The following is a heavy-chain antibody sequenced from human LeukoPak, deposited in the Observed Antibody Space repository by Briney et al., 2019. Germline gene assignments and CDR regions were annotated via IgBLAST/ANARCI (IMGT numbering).Heavy chain of an antibody. CDR2: ISWNSGSI. V-gene: IGHV3-9*01. CDR3: AKDMGSDGEDAFDI. J-gene: IGHJ3*02. D-gene: IGHD4-17*01. CDR1: GFTFDDYA. Sequence: GGSLRLSCAASGFTFDDYAMHWVRQAPGKGLEWVSGISWNSGSIGYADSVQGRFTISRDNAKNSLYLQMNSLRAEDTALYYCAKDMGSDGEDAFDIWGQGTMVTVSS.